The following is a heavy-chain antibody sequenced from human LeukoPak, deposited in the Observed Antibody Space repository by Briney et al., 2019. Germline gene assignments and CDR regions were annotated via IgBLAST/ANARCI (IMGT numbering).Heavy chain of an antibody. CDR1: GFTFISYD. CDR2: ISGSGGSI. CDR3: GRDLGGRGGA. D-gene: IGHD1-26*01. J-gene: IGHJ5*02. Sequence: GGSLRLSCAASGFTFISYDMNWVRQAPGKGLEWVSYISGSGGSIYYTDSVKGRFTISRDNAKNSLFLQMNSLRAEDTAVYYCGRDLGGRGGAWGQGTLVTVSS. V-gene: IGHV3-48*03.